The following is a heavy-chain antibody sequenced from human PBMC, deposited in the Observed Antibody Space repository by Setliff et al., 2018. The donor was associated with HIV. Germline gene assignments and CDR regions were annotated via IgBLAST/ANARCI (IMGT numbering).Heavy chain of an antibody. CDR3: AKESDNTSGHPDY. V-gene: IGHV3-23*01. Sequence: PGGSLRLSCAASGFSLSNYAMSWVRQAPGKGLEWVSGISGSGGSTYYADSVKGRFTISRDNSKNTLSLQMNSLKAEDTAVYYCAKESDNTSGHPDYWGQGTLVTVSS. J-gene: IGHJ4*02. CDR2: ISGSGGST. D-gene: IGHD6-19*01. CDR1: GFSLSNYA.